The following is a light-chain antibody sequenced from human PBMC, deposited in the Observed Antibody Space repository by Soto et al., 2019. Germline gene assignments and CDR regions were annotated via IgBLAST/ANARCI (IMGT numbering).Light chain of an antibody. Sequence: QSVLTQPASVSGSPGQSIAISCTGTSSDVGSGDVVSWYQHYPGKAPQLIIYEGFKRPSGVSSRFSGSKSGNTASLTISGLQAEDEAEYYCCSHAGRDTYVFGTGTKGTVL. CDR1: SSDVGSGDV. CDR2: EGF. V-gene: IGLV2-23*01. J-gene: IGLJ1*01. CDR3: CSHAGRDTYV.